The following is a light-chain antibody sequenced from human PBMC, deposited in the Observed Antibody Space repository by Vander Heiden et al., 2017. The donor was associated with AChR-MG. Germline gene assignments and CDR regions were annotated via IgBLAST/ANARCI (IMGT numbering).Light chain of an antibody. V-gene: IGLV2-14*03. CDR1: SSAVVGYNF. Sequence: QSALTQPASVSGSPGQSITISCTGTSSAVVGYNFVSWYQQHPGKAPKLMICDVSNRPSGVSNRFSGSTSVNAASLTISGLPAAVEAAYYCRSYASSSTLLFGGGPQLTVL. CDR2: DVS. CDR3: RSYASSSTLL. J-gene: IGLJ3*02.